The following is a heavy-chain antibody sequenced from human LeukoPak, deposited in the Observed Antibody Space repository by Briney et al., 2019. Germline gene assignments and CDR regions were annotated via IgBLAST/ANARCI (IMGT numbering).Heavy chain of an antibody. D-gene: IGHD6-13*01. Sequence: PGGSLRLSCAASGFTFSSFWMTWVRQAPGKGLEWVANINQDGSVKNFVDSVKGRFTISRDNAKNSLYLQMNSLRAEDTAVYYCARGSSSWYVPADYWGQGTLVTVSS. CDR2: INQDGSVK. CDR1: GFTFSSFW. CDR3: ARGSSSWYVPADY. J-gene: IGHJ4*02. V-gene: IGHV3-7*01.